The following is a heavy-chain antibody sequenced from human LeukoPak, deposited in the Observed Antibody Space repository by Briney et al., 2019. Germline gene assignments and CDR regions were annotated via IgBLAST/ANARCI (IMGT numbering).Heavy chain of an antibody. Sequence: GGSLRLSCAPSGFTFRSHTMHWVRQAPGKGLEWVAVIEPDGSNKYHADSVKGRFTISRDNSKNTLYLQLGSLRSEDTAVYYCVRQSTGLDYWGQGTLVTVSS. CDR2: IEPDGSNK. J-gene: IGHJ4*02. CDR1: GFTFRSHT. D-gene: IGHD5/OR15-5a*01. V-gene: IGHV3-30-3*01. CDR3: VRQSTGLDY.